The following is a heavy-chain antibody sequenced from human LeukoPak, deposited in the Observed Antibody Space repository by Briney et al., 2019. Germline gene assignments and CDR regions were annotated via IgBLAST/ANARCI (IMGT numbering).Heavy chain of an antibody. CDR2: IYTSGST. V-gene: IGHV4-61*02. CDR3: ARDSYVLGVAGSFDY. J-gene: IGHJ4*02. Sequence: SETLSLTCTVSGGSISSGSYYWSWIRQPAGKELEWIGRIYTSGSTNYNPSLKSRVTISVDTSKNQFSLKLSSVTAADTAVYYCARDSYVLGVAGSFDYWGQGTLVTVSS. CDR1: GGSISSGSYY. D-gene: IGHD6-19*01.